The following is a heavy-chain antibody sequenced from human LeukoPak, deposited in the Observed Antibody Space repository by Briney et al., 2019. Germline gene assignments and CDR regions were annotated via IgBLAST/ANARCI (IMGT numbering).Heavy chain of an antibody. CDR1: GGSISSYY. CDR3: ARDHRWESHCSGGSCYSWNYYGMDV. J-gene: IGHJ6*02. V-gene: IGHV4-59*01. Sequence: SETLSLTCTVSGGSISSYYWSWIRQPPGKGLEWIGYIYYSGSTNYNPSLKSRVTISVDTSKNQFSLKLSSVTAADTAVYYCARDHRWESHCSGGSCYSWNYYGMDVWGQGTTVTVSS. D-gene: IGHD2-15*01. CDR2: IYYSGST.